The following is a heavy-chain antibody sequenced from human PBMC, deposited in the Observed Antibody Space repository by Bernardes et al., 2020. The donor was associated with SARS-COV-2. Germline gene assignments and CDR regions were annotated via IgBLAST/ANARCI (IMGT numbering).Heavy chain of an antibody. CDR1: GFTFSSYA. J-gene: IGHJ4*02. CDR3: AKSPRLNGVVITPYYFDY. Sequence: GGSLRLSCAASGFTFSSYAMSWVRQAPGKGLEWVSAISGSGGSTYYADSVKGRFTISRDNSKNTLYLQMNSLRAEDTAVYYCAKSPRLNGVVITPYYFDYWGQGTLVTVSS. V-gene: IGHV3-23*01. D-gene: IGHD3-3*01. CDR2: ISGSGGST.